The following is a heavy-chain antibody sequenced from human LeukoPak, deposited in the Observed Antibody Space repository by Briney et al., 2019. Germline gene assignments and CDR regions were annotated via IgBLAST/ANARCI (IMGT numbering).Heavy chain of an antibody. Sequence: GGSLRLSCAASGFTFSKYAMSWVRQAPGKGLEWVSGISGSGGPPYYADPVKGRFTISRDNSKNKMYLQMNSMRADETDVYYCARDRDGTGNYPLDYWGQGTLVIVSS. CDR2: ISGSGGPP. D-gene: IGHD3-10*01. CDR1: GFTFSKYA. V-gene: IGHV3-23*01. CDR3: ARDRDGTGNYPLDY. J-gene: IGHJ4*02.